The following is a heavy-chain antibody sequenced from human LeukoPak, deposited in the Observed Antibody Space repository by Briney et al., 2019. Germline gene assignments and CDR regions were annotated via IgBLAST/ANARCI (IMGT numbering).Heavy chain of an antibody. CDR1: VYIFTGYY. D-gene: IGHD1-26*01. J-gene: IGHJ4*02. CDR3: ARHPYSGSYHFDY. V-gene: IGHV1-2*02. Sequence: SVNVSFTASVYIFTGYYMHWVRQAPGQGREGMGGANRNSGGTNSAQKFQGRVTMTRDTSISTAYMELSRLTCDDTGVYYCARHPYSGSYHFDYWGQGRMVTVSS. CDR2: ANRNSGGT.